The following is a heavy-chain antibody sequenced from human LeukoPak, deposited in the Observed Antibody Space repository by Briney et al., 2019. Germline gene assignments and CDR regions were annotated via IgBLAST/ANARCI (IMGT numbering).Heavy chain of an antibody. V-gene: IGHV3-43*02. Sequence: PGGSLCLSCAASGFTFDDYAMHWVRQVPGKGLEWVCFISGDGGSTYYADSVKGRFTVSRDNRKKSLHLQMNSLRPEDTALYYCTKDMIRAIFGQGYSHYYGMDVWGQGTMVTVSS. CDR1: GFTFDDYA. CDR3: TKDMIRAIFGQGYSHYYGMDV. CDR2: ISGDGGST. J-gene: IGHJ6*02. D-gene: IGHD3-3*01.